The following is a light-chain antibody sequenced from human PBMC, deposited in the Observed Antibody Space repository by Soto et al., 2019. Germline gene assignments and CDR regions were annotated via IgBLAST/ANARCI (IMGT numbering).Light chain of an antibody. J-gene: IGKJ1*01. Sequence: IVLTQSPATLSLSPGARATLWXMASPSVRSDLVWYHQNLGXDTRIXXXARXNRATGIPARFIGSGSGKAFTLTISSLEPEEFAVYYCRQRSKWPTWTFGQGTKVDIK. CDR2: ARX. CDR1: PSVRSD. CDR3: RQRSKWPTWT. V-gene: IGKV3-11*01.